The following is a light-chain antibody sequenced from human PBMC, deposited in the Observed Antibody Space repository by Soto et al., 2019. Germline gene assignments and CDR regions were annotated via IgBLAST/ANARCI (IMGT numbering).Light chain of an antibody. J-gene: IGLJ2*01. CDR3: QVWGSNSVS. CDR2: RDN. Sequence: SYELTQPLSVSVALGQTARITCGGDKIGSKNLHWYQQKPGQAPVLVIYRDNKRPSGIPERFSGSNAGNTATLTITRAQAGDEADYYCQVWGSNSVSFGGGTKVTVL. CDR1: KIGSKN. V-gene: IGLV3-9*01.